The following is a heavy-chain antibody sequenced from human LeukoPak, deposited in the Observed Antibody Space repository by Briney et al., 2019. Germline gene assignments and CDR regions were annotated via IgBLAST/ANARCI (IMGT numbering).Heavy chain of an antibody. Sequence: PGRSLRLSCAASGFTFSSYGMHWVRQAPGKGLVWVSRINSDGSSTSYADSVKGRFTISRDNAKNTLYLQMNSLRAEDTAVYYCASEMATITNYFDYWGQGALVTVSS. CDR1: GFTFSSYG. J-gene: IGHJ4*02. V-gene: IGHV3-74*01. CDR3: ASEMATITNYFDY. D-gene: IGHD5-24*01. CDR2: INSDGSST.